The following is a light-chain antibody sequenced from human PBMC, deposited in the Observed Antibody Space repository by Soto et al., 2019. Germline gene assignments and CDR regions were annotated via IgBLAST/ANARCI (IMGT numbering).Light chain of an antibody. V-gene: IGKV1-39*01. CDR1: QSISNH. Sequence: DIQMTQSPSSLSASVEDRVIITCRASQSISNHLNWYQQKPGKAPKLLIFAASSLQSGVPSRFSGSRSGPDFTLTISXLQPEDFATYYCQQSYSSPPTFGQGTKV. J-gene: IGKJ1*01. CDR2: AAS. CDR3: QQSYSSPPT.